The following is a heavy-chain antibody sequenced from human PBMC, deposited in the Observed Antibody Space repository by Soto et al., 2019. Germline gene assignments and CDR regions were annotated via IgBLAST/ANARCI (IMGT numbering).Heavy chain of an antibody. D-gene: IGHD4-17*01. Sequence: GGSLRLSCAASGFTFNIYALHWVRQAPGKGLEWVAVISFDGTKKYYSDSVKGQFTISRDNLKNTLYLQMNNLRVEDAALYFCAREDDYGYRYINYGLDVWGQGTTVTVSS. V-gene: IGHV3-30-3*01. J-gene: IGHJ6*02. CDR2: ISFDGTKK. CDR3: AREDDYGYRYINYGLDV. CDR1: GFTFNIYA.